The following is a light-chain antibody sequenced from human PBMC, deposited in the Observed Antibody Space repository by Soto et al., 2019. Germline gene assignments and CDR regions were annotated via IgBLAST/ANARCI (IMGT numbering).Light chain of an antibody. CDR2: GNS. J-gene: IGLJ1*01. CDR1: SSNIGAGFD. Sequence: QSVLTQPPSVSGAPGPRVTISCTGSSSNIGAGFDVHWYQQLPGTAPKLLIYGNSNRPSGVPDRFSGSKSGTSASLAITGLQAEDEAEYDCQSYDSSLTIYVFGTGTKVTVL. CDR3: QSYDSSLTIYV. V-gene: IGLV1-40*01.